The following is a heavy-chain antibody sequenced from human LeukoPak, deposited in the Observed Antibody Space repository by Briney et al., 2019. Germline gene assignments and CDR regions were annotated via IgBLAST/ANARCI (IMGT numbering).Heavy chain of an antibody. CDR1: GISFSCYA. Sequence: PGGSLRLSCSASGISFSCYAMQWVRQAPGKGLEYVSAISSNGVSTYYANSVKGRFTISRDNSKNTLHLQMGSLRAEDMAVYYCARVALNTWYDAFDIWGQGTMVTVSS. D-gene: IGHD6-13*01. CDR2: ISSNGVST. CDR3: ARVALNTWYDAFDI. V-gene: IGHV3-64*01. J-gene: IGHJ3*02.